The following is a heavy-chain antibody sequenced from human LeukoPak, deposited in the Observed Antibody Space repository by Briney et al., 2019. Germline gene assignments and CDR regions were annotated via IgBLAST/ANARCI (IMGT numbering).Heavy chain of an antibody. CDR2: IYYSGST. CDR1: GGSISSYY. V-gene: IGHV4-59*01. CDR3: ASTMVRGRGGGFDY. D-gene: IGHD3-10*01. J-gene: IGHJ4*02. Sequence: SETLSLTCTVSGGSISSYYWSWIRQPPGKGLEWIGYIYYSGSTNYNPSLKSRVTISVDTSKNQFSLKLSSVTAADTAVYYCASTMVRGRGGGFDYWGQGTLVIVSS.